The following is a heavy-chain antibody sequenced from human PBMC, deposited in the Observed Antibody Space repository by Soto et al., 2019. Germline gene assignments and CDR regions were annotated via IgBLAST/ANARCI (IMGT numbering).Heavy chain of an antibody. Sequence: EVQLLESGGGLVQPGGSLRLSCAASGFTFSSYAMSWVRQAPGKGLEWVSAISGSGGSTYYADSVKGRFTISRDNSKNTLYLQMNSLRAEDTAVYYCAKSHPWSGGTYYDILTGYFALDYWGQGTLVTVSS. CDR2: ISGSGGST. CDR1: GFTFSSYA. CDR3: AKSHPWSGGTYYDILTGYFALDY. V-gene: IGHV3-23*01. J-gene: IGHJ4*02. D-gene: IGHD3-9*01.